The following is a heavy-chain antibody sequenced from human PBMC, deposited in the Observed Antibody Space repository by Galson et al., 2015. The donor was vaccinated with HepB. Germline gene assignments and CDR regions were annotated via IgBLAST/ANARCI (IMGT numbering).Heavy chain of an antibody. Sequence: SLRLSCAASGFTLRSYAMSWVRQAPGKGLEWVSGISGSGGSTYYADSVKGRFTISRDDSKNTLFLQMNSPRAEDTAVYYCAKAVSSSSVWYFDLWGRGTLVTVSS. CDR3: AKAVSSSSVWYFDL. V-gene: IGHV3-23*01. J-gene: IGHJ2*01. CDR2: ISGSGGST. CDR1: GFTLRSYA. D-gene: IGHD6-6*01.